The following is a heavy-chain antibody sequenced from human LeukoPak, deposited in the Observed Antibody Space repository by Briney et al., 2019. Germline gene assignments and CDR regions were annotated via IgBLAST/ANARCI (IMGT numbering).Heavy chain of an antibody. Sequence: ASVKVSCKASGGTFSSYAISWVRQAPGQGLEWMGGIIPIFGTANYAQKFQGRVTITADESTSTAYMELSSLRSEDTAVYYCATSHDSSGYYGYYYGMDVWGQGTTVTVSS. J-gene: IGHJ6*02. D-gene: IGHD3-22*01. CDR1: GGTFSSYA. CDR3: ATSHDSSGYYGYYYGMDV. CDR2: IIPIFGTA. V-gene: IGHV1-69*01.